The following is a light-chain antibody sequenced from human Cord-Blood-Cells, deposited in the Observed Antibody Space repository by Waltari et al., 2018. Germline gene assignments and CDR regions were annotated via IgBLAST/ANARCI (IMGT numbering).Light chain of an antibody. CDR3: QQYNNWPPYT. V-gene: IGKV3-15*01. J-gene: IGKJ2*01. CDR2: GAS. CDR1: QSVSSN. Sequence: EIVMTQSPATLSVSPGERATISCRASQSVSSNLAWYQQKPGQAPRLLSYGASTRATGIPARFSGSGSGTEFTRTISSLQSEDFAVYYCQQYNNWPPYTFGQGTKLEIK.